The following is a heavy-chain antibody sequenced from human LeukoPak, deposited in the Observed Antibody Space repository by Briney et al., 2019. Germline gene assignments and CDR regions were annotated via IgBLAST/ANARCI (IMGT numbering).Heavy chain of an antibody. CDR1: GFTVSSNY. CDR3: ARRYSSALSFDY. V-gene: IGHV3-53*01. D-gene: IGHD6-19*01. Sequence: GGSLRLSCAASGFTVSSNYMSWVRQAPGKGLEWVSVIYSGGSTYYADSVKGRFTISRDNSKNTLYLQMNSLRAEDTAVYYCARRYSSALSFDYWGQGTLVAVSS. CDR2: IYSGGST. J-gene: IGHJ4*02.